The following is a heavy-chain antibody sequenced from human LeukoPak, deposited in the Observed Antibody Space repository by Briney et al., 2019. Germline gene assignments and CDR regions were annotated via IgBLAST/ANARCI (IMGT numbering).Heavy chain of an antibody. J-gene: IGHJ5*02. D-gene: IGHD3-10*01. Sequence: SETLSLTCAVYGGSFSGYYWSWIRQPPGKGLEWIGEINHSGSTNYNPSLKSRVTISVDTSKNQSSLKLSSVTAADTAVYYCARDGSYSDNWFDPWGQGTLVTVSS. CDR3: ARDGSYSDNWFDP. CDR1: GGSFSGYY. CDR2: INHSGST. V-gene: IGHV4-34*01.